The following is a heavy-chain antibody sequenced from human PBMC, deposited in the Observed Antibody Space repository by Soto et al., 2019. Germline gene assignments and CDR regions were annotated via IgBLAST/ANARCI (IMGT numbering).Heavy chain of an antibody. Sequence: ASVKVSCKASGYAFSRYAINWIRQAPGQGLEWLGWIKTGSGGTKYSQNFQGRVTITRDTAASTVYLDLSSLRSDDTAVYYCARERGSTATFDYWGQGTLVTVSS. V-gene: IGHV1-3*04. CDR1: GYAFSRYA. J-gene: IGHJ4*02. D-gene: IGHD4-17*01. CDR2: IKTGSGGT. CDR3: ARERGSTATFDY.